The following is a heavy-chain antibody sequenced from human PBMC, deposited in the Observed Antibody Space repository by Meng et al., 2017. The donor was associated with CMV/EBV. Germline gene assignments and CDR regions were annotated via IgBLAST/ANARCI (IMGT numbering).Heavy chain of an antibody. V-gene: IGHV4-30-4*08. CDR2: IYYSGST. D-gene: IGHD1-14*01. J-gene: IGHJ4*02. CDR3: ARVTSRVAGAFDY. CDR1: GGSISSGDYY. Sequence: QDQRQESGPGLVKPSQTLDLPCTVSGGSISSGDYYWSWIRQPPGKGLEWIGYIYYSGSTYYNPSLKSRVTISVDTSKNQFSLKLSSVTAADTAVYYCARVTSRVAGAFDYWGQGTLVTVSS.